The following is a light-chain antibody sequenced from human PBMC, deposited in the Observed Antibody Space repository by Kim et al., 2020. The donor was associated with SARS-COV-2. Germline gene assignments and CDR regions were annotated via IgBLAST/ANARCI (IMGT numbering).Light chain of an antibody. Sequence: ASVGDRVTITCRASEYIYTWLAWYQQQPGKAPKLLISGASNLQPGVPPRFSASGSGTDFTLTISRLQPEDFATYYCQELNTYPRTFGGGTKVDIK. CDR1: EYIYTW. J-gene: IGKJ4*01. CDR3: QELNTYPRT. CDR2: GAS. V-gene: IGKV1-12*01.